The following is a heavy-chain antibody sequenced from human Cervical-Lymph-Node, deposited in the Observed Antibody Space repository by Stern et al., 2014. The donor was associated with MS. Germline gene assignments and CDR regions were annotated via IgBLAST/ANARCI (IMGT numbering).Heavy chain of an antibody. Sequence: VQLVQSGGDLVQPGGSLRLSWAASGFTFGTDSMNWVRQAPGKGREWVAYIGSDSFTIYYADSVKGRFTISRDNAKNSLYLQMNSLRAEDTAIYYCASLTTVKYYWGQGTLVTVSS. CDR3: ASLTTVKYY. V-gene: IGHV3-48*01. J-gene: IGHJ4*02. D-gene: IGHD4-17*01. CDR2: IGSDSFTI. CDR1: GFTFGTDS.